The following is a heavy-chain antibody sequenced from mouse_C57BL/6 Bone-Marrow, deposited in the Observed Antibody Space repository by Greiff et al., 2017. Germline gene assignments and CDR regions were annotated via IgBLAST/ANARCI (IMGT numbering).Heavy chain of an antibody. CDR3: ARELGYAMDY. V-gene: IGHV1-63*01. J-gene: IGHJ4*01. D-gene: IGHD4-1*01. CDR1: GYTLTNTW. Sequence: QVQLKGSGAELVRPGTSVKLSCKASGYTLTNTWMGWAKQRPGHGLEWIGDIYPGGGDTNYNEKFKGKATLTADKSSSTAYMQFSSLTSEDSAIYYCARELGYAMDYWGQGTSVTVSS. CDR2: IYPGGGDT.